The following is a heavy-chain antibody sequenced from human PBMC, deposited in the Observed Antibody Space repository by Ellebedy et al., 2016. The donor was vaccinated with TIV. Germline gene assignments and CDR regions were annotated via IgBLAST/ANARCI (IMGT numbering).Heavy chain of an antibody. V-gene: IGHV3-30*04. D-gene: IGHD3-22*01. CDR1: GFTFSTYA. CDR2: ISFDGRIK. J-gene: IGHJ4*02. Sequence: PGGSLRLSCAASGFTFSTYAMHWVRQAPGKGLEWVAVISFDGRIKSYGDSVKGRFTVPRDDSKNPLYLQMSSLRAEDTAVYYCARDSGYESTGYIPGGERSAYWGQGTVVTVSS. CDR3: ARDSGYESTGYIPGGERSAY.